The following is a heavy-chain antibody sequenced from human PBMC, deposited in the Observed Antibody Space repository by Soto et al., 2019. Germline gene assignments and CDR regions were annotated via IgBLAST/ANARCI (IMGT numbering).Heavy chain of an antibody. CDR2: IYYSGST. D-gene: IGHD3-3*01. Sequence: PSETLSLTCTVSGGSISSGDYYWSWIRQTPGKGLEWIGYIYYSGSTYYNPSLESRFTISVDTSRNQFSLMLSSVTAADPAVYYCARSITIFGVLSDGMDVWGPGTTVTVSS. J-gene: IGHJ6*02. CDR1: GGSISSGDYY. V-gene: IGHV4-30-4*01. CDR3: ARSITIFGVLSDGMDV.